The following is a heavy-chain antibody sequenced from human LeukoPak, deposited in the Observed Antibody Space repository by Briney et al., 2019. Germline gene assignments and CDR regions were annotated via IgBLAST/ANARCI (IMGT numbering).Heavy chain of an antibody. D-gene: IGHD3-10*01. Sequence: GSLRLSCAASGSTFSSYSMNRVRQPPGKGLEWIGNIFYSVSAYYSPSLTSRVTISLDTTRHQFSLKLNSVTGADTTVYYFAKSNGYGLVDIWGQGTMVTVSS. V-gene: IGHV4-59*12. CDR2: IFYSVSA. CDR3: AKSNGYGLVDI. J-gene: IGHJ3*02. CDR1: GSTFSSYS.